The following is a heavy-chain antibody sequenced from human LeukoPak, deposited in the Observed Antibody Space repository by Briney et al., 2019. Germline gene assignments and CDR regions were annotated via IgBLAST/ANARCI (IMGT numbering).Heavy chain of an antibody. CDR3: TRRASHYYDSSGYV. V-gene: IGHV3-73*01. D-gene: IGHD3-22*01. CDR2: IRSKANSDAT. Sequence: GGSLRLSYAASGFTFNGSAMHWLRRASGGGREGGGHIRSKANSDATAYAASVKGRFTISRDDSKNTAYLQMNSLKTEDTAVYYCTRRASHYYDSSGYVRGQGTQVTVSS. J-gene: IGHJ4*02. CDR1: GFTFNGSA.